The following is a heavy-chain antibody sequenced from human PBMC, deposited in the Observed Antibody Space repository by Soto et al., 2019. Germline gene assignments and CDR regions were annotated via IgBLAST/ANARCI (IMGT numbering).Heavy chain of an antibody. V-gene: IGHV1-18*01. CDR3: ARHDSSGYYRRSGAFDI. CDR2: ISAYNGNT. Sequence: GXSVKVSCKASGCSFTSYGIIWVRQAPGQGLEWMGWISAYNGNTNYAQKLQGRVTMTTDTSTSTAYMELRSLRSDDTAVYYCARHDSSGYYRRSGAFDIWGQGTMVTVSS. D-gene: IGHD3-22*01. J-gene: IGHJ3*02. CDR1: GCSFTSYG.